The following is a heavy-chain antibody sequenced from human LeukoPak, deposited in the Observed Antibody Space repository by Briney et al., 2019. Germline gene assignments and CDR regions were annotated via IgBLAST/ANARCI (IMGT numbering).Heavy chain of an antibody. V-gene: IGHV1-2*02. CDR1: GYAFSGYD. CDR2: INPNTGET. CDR3: ARAEIQLWFAFDY. Sequence: ASVKVSCKASGYAFSGYDMHWVRQAPGQGLEWMGWINPNTGETNYAQRFQGRVSMTRDTSISIAYMELSRLRSDDTAVYYCARAEIQLWFAFDYWGQGTLVTVSS. D-gene: IGHD5-18*01. J-gene: IGHJ4*02.